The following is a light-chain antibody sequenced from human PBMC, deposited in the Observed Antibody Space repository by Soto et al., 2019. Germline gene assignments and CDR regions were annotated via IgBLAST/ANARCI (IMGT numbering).Light chain of an antibody. V-gene: IGKV1-39*01. CDR1: QSISSY. CDR3: QQSYSTLHT. Sequence: DIQMTQSPSSLSASVGDRVTITCRASQSISSYLNWYQQKPGKAPNLLIYAASSLQSGVPSRFSGSGSGTDFTLTISSLQPEDFATYYCQQSYSTLHTFGQGTKVDIK. J-gene: IGKJ2*01. CDR2: AAS.